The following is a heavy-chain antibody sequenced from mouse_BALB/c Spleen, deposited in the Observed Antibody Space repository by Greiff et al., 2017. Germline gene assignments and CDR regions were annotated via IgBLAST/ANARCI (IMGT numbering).Heavy chain of an antibody. V-gene: IGHV1-26*01. Sequence: VQLQQSGPELVKPGASVKISCKASGYSFTGYYMHWVKQSHVKSLEWIGRINPYNGATSYNQNFKDKASLTVDKSSSTAYMELHSLTSEDSAVYYCARGGYYDAMDYWGQGTSVTVSS. D-gene: IGHD1-1*01. CDR1: GYSFTGYY. CDR2: INPYNGAT. J-gene: IGHJ4*01. CDR3: ARGGYYDAMDY.